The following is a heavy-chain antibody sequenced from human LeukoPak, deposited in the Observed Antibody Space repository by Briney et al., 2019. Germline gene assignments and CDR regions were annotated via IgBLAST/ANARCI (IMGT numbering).Heavy chain of an antibody. CDR2: IWYDGSNK. V-gene: IGHV3-33*01. CDR3: ARDSVDFWSGYYDFDY. D-gene: IGHD3-3*01. J-gene: IGHJ4*02. CDR1: GFTFSSYG. Sequence: GGSLRLSCAASGFTFSSYGMHWVRQAPGKGLEWVAVIWYDGSNKYYADSVKGRFTISRDNSKNTLYLQMNSLRAEDTAVYYCARDSVDFWSGYYDFDYWGQGTLVTVSS.